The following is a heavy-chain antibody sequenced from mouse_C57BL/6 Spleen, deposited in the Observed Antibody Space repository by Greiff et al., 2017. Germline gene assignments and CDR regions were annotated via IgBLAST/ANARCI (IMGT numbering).Heavy chain of an antibody. Sequence: QVQLQQSGAELVKPGASVKLSCKASGYTFTSYWMHWVKQRPGQGLEWIGMIHPNSGSTNYNEKFKSKATLTVDKSSSTAYMQLSSLTSEDSAVYYCAREGDYYGSRGPMDYWGQGTSVTVSS. CDR2: IHPNSGST. J-gene: IGHJ4*01. CDR1: GYTFTSYW. CDR3: AREGDYYGSRGPMDY. D-gene: IGHD1-1*01. V-gene: IGHV1-64*01.